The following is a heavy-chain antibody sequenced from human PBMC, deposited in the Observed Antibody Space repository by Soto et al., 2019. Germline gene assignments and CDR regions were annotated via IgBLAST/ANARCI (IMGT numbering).Heavy chain of an antibody. J-gene: IGHJ4*02. CDR3: AGPLLGYLDY. V-gene: IGHV4-39*01. D-gene: IGHD3-16*01. Sequence: SETLSLTCTVSGGSISSSSYYWGWIRQPPGKGLEWIGSIYYSGSTYYNPSLKSRVTISVDTSKNQFSLKRSSVTAADTAVYYCAGPLLGYLDYWGQGTLVTVSS. CDR1: GGSISSSSYY. CDR2: IYYSGST.